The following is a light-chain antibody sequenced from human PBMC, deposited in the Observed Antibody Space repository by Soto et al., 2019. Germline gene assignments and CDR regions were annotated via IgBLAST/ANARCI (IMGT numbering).Light chain of an antibody. V-gene: IGLV2-14*01. CDR2: EVN. J-gene: IGLJ1*01. CDR3: SSYTSSSTLYV. CDR1: SSDVGGYTY. Sequence: QSPLTQPASVSLSPRQSITISCTGASSDVGGYTYVSWYQQHPGKAPKLIIYEVNNRPSGVSHRFSGSKSGNTASLTISGLQAEDEADYYCSSYTSSSTLYVFGTGTKVTVL.